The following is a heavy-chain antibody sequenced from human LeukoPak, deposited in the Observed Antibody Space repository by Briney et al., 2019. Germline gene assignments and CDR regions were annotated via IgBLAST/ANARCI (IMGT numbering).Heavy chain of an antibody. J-gene: IGHJ4*02. V-gene: IGHV3-30*02. Sequence: PGGSLRLSCAASGFTFSSYGMHWVRQAPGKGLEWVAFIRYDGSNKYYADSVKGRFTISRDNSKNTLYLQMNSLRAEDTAVYYCAKDPSRYGDYSWGQFWGQGTLVTVSS. CDR3: AKDPSRYGDYSWGQF. D-gene: IGHD4-17*01. CDR1: GFTFSSYG. CDR2: IRYDGSNK.